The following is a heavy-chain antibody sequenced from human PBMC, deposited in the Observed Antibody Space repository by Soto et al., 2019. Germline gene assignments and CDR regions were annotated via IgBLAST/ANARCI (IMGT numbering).Heavy chain of an antibody. J-gene: IGHJ4*02. Sequence: QVQLVQSGAAVKKPGSSVKVSCQASGGTFSSYAISWVRQAPGQGLEWLGGIIPIFGTANYAQKFQGRVTITADESTSTAYMVLSSLRSEDTAVYYCASSTDSSGYYYVNFDYWGQGTLVTVSS. CDR3: ASSTDSSGYYYVNFDY. V-gene: IGHV1-69*01. CDR2: IIPIFGTA. CDR1: GGTFSSYA. D-gene: IGHD3-22*01.